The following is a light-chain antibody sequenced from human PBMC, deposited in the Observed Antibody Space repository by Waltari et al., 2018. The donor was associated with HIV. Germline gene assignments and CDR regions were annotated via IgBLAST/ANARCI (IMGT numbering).Light chain of an antibody. V-gene: IGLV3-19*01. CDR1: GLRSCY. J-gene: IGLJ2*01. Sequence: SSELTQAPAVSVAFGPPVRIPCQVDGLRSCYARWYQQKPRQAPVLVIYGKNNRPPWIPDRFSGSYSGDTASLTITGAQAEDEADYYCNSRDSSGNHLVFGGGTKLTVL. CDR3: NSRDSSGNHLV. CDR2: GKN.